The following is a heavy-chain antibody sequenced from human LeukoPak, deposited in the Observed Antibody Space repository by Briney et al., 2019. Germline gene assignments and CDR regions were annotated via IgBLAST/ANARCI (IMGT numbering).Heavy chain of an antibody. V-gene: IGHV1-3*01. CDR2: INPSSGNT. CDR1: GYIFTSYT. CDR3: TRRLCSNTNGAHFDP. Sequence: GASVTLSCKSSGYIFTSYTIHWVRHAHGQRLESQGWINPSSGNTKYSQKFQGRVAFNTDTSTDTAYMELSSLRSADTAMYYCTRRLCSNTNGAHFDPWGQGTLVTVSS. J-gene: IGHJ5*02. D-gene: IGHD2-2*01.